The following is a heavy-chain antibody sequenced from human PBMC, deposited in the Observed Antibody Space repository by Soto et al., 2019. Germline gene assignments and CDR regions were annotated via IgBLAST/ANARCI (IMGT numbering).Heavy chain of an antibody. V-gene: IGHV4-59*11. Sequence: PSETRSLTCTVSARSIRVHYGSWLRPPPGKGLEWIGYIHYSGSTTYNPSLKSRVTMSVDTSKNQFFLKLNSVTAADTAVFYCARSDLYSGRHWGFDPWGQGTLVTV. CDR1: ARSIRVHY. CDR3: ARSDLYSGRHWGFDP. D-gene: IGHD1-26*01. CDR2: IHYSGST. J-gene: IGHJ5*02.